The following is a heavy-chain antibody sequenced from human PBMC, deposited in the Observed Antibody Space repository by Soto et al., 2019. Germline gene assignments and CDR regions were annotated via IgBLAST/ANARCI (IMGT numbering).Heavy chain of an antibody. V-gene: IGHV3-23*01. J-gene: IGHJ6*03. Sequence: GGSLRLSCAASGFTFSSYAMSWVRQAPGKGLEWVSAISGSGGSTYYADSVKGRFTISRDNSKNTLYLQMNSLRAEDTAVYYCAAHRRGMLSWQHYYMDVWGKGTTVTVSS. CDR2: ISGSGGST. D-gene: IGHD2-8*01. CDR3: AAHRRGMLSWQHYYMDV. CDR1: GFTFSSYA.